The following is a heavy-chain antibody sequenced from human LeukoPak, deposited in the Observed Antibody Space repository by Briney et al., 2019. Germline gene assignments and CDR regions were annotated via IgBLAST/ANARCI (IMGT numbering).Heavy chain of an antibody. V-gene: IGHV3-7*03. CDR2: IRPDGSEE. CDR3: ARTLYYDILTGYSPTPYYFDY. Sequence: GGSLRLSCAASGFTFSSHWMSWVRQAPGKGLEWVASIRPDGSEEYYVDSVKGRFTISRDNAKNSLYLQMNSLRAEDTAVYYCARTLYYDILTGYSPTPYYFDYWGQGTLVTVSS. J-gene: IGHJ4*02. D-gene: IGHD3-9*01. CDR1: GFTFSSHW.